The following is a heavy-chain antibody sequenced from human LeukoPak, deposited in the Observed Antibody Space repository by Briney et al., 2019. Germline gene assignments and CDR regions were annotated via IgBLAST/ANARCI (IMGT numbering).Heavy chain of an antibody. D-gene: IGHD3-10*01. CDR2: TYYRSKWYN. CDR1: GDSVSGNSAA. J-gene: IGHJ4*02. Sequence: SQTLSLTCAISGDSVSGNSAAWNWIRQSPSRGLEWLGRTYYRSKWYNDYAVSVKSRITINPDTSKNQFSLKLSSVTAADTAVYYCARATDYYGSGSCESCIDYWGQGTLVTVSS. V-gene: IGHV6-1*01. CDR3: ARATDYYGSGSCESCIDY.